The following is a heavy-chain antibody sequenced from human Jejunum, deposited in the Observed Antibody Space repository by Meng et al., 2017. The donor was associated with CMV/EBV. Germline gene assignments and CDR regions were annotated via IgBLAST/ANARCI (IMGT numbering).Heavy chain of an antibody. D-gene: IGHD2-15*01. CDR3: VTNVYCSGGGCRNY. CDR1: GFPFSGAW. V-gene: IGHV3-74*01. CDR2: INGDGTSS. Sequence: GFPFSGAWMHWVRQAPGKGLMLVSRINGDGTSSGYAASVKGRFTISRDNANNMLYLQLDSLRAEDTAVYYCVTNVYCSGGGCRNYWGQGTLVTVSS. J-gene: IGHJ4*02.